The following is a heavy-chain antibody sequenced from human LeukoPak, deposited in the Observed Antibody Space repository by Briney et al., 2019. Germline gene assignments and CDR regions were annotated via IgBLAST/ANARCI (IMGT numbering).Heavy chain of an antibody. V-gene: IGHV4-34*01. CDR3: ASKVGTLYFDY. CDR1: GGSFSGYY. CDR2: INHSGST. J-gene: IGHJ4*02. Sequence: RPSETLSPTCAVYGGSFSGYYWSWIRQPPGKGLEWIGEINHSGSTNYSPSLKSRVTISVDTSKNQFSLKLSSVTAADTAVYYCASKVGTLYFDYWGQGTLVTVSS. D-gene: IGHD1-26*01.